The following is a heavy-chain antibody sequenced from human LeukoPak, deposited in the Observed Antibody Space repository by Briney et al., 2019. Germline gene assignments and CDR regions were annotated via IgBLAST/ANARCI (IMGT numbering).Heavy chain of an antibody. Sequence: SETLSLTCTVSGGSISSYYWSWIRQPPGKGLEWIGYIYYSGSTNCNPSLKSRVTISVDTSKNQFSLKLSSVTAADTAVYYWARLVAAAPKPYYYYGMDVWGQGTTVTVSS. CDR2: IYYSGST. D-gene: IGHD6-13*01. V-gene: IGHV4-59*08. J-gene: IGHJ6*02. CDR1: GGSISSYY. CDR3: ARLVAAAPKPYYYYGMDV.